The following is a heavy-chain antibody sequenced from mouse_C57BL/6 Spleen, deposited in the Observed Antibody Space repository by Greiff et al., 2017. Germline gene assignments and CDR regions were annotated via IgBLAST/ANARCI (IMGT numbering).Heavy chain of an antibody. J-gene: IGHJ3*01. Sequence: VQLQQPGTELVKPGASVKLSCKASGYTFTSYWMPWVKQRPGQGLEWIGNINPSNGGTHYNEKFKSKATLTVDKSSSPAYMQLSSLTSEDSAVYYGARQGCGSSSFAYWGQGTLVTVSA. CDR1: GYTFTSYW. V-gene: IGHV1-53*01. CDR3: ARQGCGSSSFAY. D-gene: IGHD1-1*01. CDR2: INPSNGGT.